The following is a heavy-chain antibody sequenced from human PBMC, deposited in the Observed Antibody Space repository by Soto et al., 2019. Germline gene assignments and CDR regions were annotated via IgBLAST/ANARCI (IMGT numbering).Heavy chain of an antibody. D-gene: IGHD4-17*01. CDR1: GFSFSRYG. CDR3: ARDPGVTNYYFDY. Sequence: QVQLVESGGGVVQPGRSLRLSCVTSGFSFSRYGFHWVRQAPGKGLEWVAVMWFDGSKQYYVDSVKGRFTISRDNSKNTLYLQMNSLRAYDTAVYYCARDPGVTNYYFDYWGQGALVTVSS. CDR2: MWFDGSKQ. J-gene: IGHJ4*02. V-gene: IGHV3-33*01.